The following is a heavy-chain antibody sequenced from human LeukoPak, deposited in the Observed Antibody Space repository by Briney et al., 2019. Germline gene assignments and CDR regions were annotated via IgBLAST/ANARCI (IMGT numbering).Heavy chain of an antibody. J-gene: IGHJ5*02. CDR1: GGSISTGGYY. Sequence: SQTLSLTCTVSGGSISTGGYYWSWIRQHPGKGLEWIGCIYYSGSSYYNPSLKSRVTISVDTSENQFSLKLSSVTAADRAVYYCARVEYYYDSSGYFRFWFDPWGQGTLVTVSS. CDR2: IYYSGSS. D-gene: IGHD3-22*01. V-gene: IGHV4-31*03. CDR3: ARVEYYYDSSGYFRFWFDP.